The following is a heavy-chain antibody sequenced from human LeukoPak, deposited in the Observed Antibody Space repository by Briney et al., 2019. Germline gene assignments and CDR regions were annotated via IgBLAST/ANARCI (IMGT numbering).Heavy chain of an antibody. D-gene: IGHD4-23*01. CDR1: GFIFSHYG. CDR2: ITSRSTT. V-gene: IGHV3-69-1*01. Sequence: GGSLRLSCAASGFIFSHYGMNWVRQAPGKGLEWVSGITSRSTTYYADSVKGRFTISRDNSENTLYLQMNSLRPEDTAVYYCARGAHKRDDYGGFFDYWGQGTLVTVSS. J-gene: IGHJ4*02. CDR3: ARGAHKRDDYGGFFDY.